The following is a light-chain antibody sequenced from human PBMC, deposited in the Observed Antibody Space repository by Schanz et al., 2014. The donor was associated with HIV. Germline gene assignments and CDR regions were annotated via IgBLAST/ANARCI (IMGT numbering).Light chain of an antibody. CDR2: LGS. CDR1: QSLLHSNGHKY. Sequence: DIVMTQSPVSLSVTPGEPASISCRSSQSLLHSNGHKYLDWYLQKPGQSPQLLIYLGSNRASGVPDRFSASGSGTDFTLKITRVEAEDVGLYYCMEALQTPWTFGQGTKVEIK. CDR3: MEALQTPWT. J-gene: IGKJ1*01. V-gene: IGKV2-28*01.